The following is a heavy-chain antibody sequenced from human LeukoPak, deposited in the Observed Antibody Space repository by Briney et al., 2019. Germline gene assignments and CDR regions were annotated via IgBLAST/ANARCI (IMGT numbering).Heavy chain of an antibody. D-gene: IGHD5-18*01. V-gene: IGHV1-18*01. Sequence: ASVKVSCKASGYTFTSYGINWVRQAPGQGLEWMGWISAYNSNTHYAQKLQGRVTMTTDTSTSTAYMEVRSLRSDDTAVYYCARGNSYGLRSDFDYWGQGTLVTVSS. CDR3: ARGNSYGLRSDFDY. CDR2: ISAYNSNT. CDR1: GYTFTSYG. J-gene: IGHJ4*02.